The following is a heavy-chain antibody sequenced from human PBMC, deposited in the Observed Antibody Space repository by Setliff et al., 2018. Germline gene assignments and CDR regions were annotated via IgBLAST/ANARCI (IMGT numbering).Heavy chain of an antibody. J-gene: IGHJ4*01. CDR1: GFTFSNYA. V-gene: IGHV3-23*01. CDR3: AKGGSDFWSELDY. Sequence: PGESLKISCAASGFTFSNYAMSWVRQTPGKGLEWVSAITTSGGSTYYADSVKGRFTISRDDSKNTLYLQMLSLRAEDTAVYYCAKGGSDFWSELDYWGHGT. CDR2: ITTSGGST. D-gene: IGHD3-3*01.